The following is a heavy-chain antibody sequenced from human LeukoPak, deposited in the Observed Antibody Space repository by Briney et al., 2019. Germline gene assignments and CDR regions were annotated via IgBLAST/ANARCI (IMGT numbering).Heavy chain of an antibody. V-gene: IGHV3-23*01. Sequence: GGSLRLSCAASGFTLSSYAMSWVRQAPGKGLEWVSAISGSGGSTYYADSVKGRFTISRDNSKNTLYLQMNSLRAEDTAVYYCAKDSPRVATDGGYYFDYWGQGTLVTVSS. J-gene: IGHJ4*02. CDR1: GFTLSSYA. CDR3: AKDSPRVATDGGYYFDY. CDR2: ISGSGGST. D-gene: IGHD5-12*01.